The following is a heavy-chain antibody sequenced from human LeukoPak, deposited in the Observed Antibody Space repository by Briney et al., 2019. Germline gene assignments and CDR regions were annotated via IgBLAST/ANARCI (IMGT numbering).Heavy chain of an antibody. D-gene: IGHD6-13*01. CDR1: GYTFTSYG. CDR2: INPNSGGT. J-gene: IGHJ4*02. CDR3: ARVCSAAAGKKYYFDY. Sequence: ASVKVSCKASGYTFTSYGISWVRQAPGQGLEWMGWINPNSGGTNYAQKFQGRVTMTRDTSISTAYMELSRLRSDDTAVYYCARVCSAAAGKKYYFDYWGQGTLVTVSS. V-gene: IGHV1-2*02.